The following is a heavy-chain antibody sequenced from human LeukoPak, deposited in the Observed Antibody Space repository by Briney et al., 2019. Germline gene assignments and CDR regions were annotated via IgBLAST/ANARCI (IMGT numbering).Heavy chain of an antibody. V-gene: IGHV1-69*05. J-gene: IGHJ4*02. CDR3: ARGGPYHSSGDFDY. CDR2: IIPIFGTA. CDR1: GGTFSSYA. Sequence: AASVKVSCKASGGTFSSYAISWVRQAPGQGLEWMGRIIPIFGTANYAQKFQGRVTITTDESTSTAYMELSSLRSEDTAVYYCARGGPYHSSGDFDYWGQGTRVTVSS. D-gene: IGHD3-22*01.